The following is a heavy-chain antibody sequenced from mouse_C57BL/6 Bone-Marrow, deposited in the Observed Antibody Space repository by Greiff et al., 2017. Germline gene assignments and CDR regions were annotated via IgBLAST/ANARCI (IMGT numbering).Heavy chain of an antibody. D-gene: IGHD3-2*02. Sequence: QVQLQQSGAELARPGASVKLSCKASGYTFTSYGISWVKQRTGQGLEWIGEIYPRSGNPYYNEKFKGKATLAADKSSSTAYMALRSLTSEDSAVYFCAKERLIYYFDYWGQGTTLTVSS. CDR2: IYPRSGNP. CDR3: AKERLIYYFDY. CDR1: GYTFTSYG. V-gene: IGHV1-81*01. J-gene: IGHJ2*01.